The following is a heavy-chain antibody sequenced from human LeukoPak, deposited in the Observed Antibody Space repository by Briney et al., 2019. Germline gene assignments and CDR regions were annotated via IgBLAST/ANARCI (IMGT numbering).Heavy chain of an antibody. V-gene: IGHV1-18*01. Sequence: ASVKVSCKPSGYTFSSYGITWVRQAPGQGLEWMGWISAYNGYTNYAQKLQGRVTMTTDTSTSTAYMELRSLRSDDTAVYYCARVSHCYGSEIEYWGQGTLVTVSS. D-gene: IGHD3-10*01. CDR1: GYTFSSYG. J-gene: IGHJ4*02. CDR2: ISAYNGYT. CDR3: ARVSHCYGSEIEY.